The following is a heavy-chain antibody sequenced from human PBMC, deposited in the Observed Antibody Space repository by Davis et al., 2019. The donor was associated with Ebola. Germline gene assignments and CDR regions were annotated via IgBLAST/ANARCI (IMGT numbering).Heavy chain of an antibody. CDR2: IYYSGST. CDR3: ARGGGDGYNWGPGFDY. J-gene: IGHJ4*02. CDR1: GGSISSYY. Sequence: SETLSLTCTVSGGSISSYYLSWIRQPPGKGLEWIGYIYYSGSTSYNPSLKSRVTISVDTSKNQFSLKLSSVTAADTAVYYCARGGGDGYNWGPGFDYWGQGTLVTVSS. V-gene: IGHV4-59*01. D-gene: IGHD5-24*01.